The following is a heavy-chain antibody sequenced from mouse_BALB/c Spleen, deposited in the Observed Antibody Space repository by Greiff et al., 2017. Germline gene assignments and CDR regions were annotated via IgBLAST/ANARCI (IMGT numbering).Heavy chain of an antibody. V-gene: IGHV1S137*01. J-gene: IGHJ2*01. D-gene: IGHD2-4*01. CDR3: ARRVDYDEGFDY. Sequence: VQLQQSGAELVRPGVSVKISCKGSGYTFTDYAMNWVKQSHAKSLEWIGVISTYYGDASYNQKFKGKATMTVDKSSSTAYMELARLTSEDSAIYYCARRVDYDEGFDYWGQGTTLTVSS. CDR2: ISTYYGDA. CDR1: GYTFTDYA.